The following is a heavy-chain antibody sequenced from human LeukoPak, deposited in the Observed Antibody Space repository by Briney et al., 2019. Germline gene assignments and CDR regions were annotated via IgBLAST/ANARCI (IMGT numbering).Heavy chain of an antibody. Sequence: ASVKVSCKASGYTFTSYDMNWVRQATGQGLEWMGWMNPNSGNTGYAQKFQGRVTMTRDTYISTAYMELSSLRSDDTAVYYCVKYISSSFAYWGQGTLVTVSS. CDR3: VKYISSSFAY. J-gene: IGHJ4*02. D-gene: IGHD6-13*01. CDR1: GYTFTSYD. V-gene: IGHV1-8*01. CDR2: MNPNSGNT.